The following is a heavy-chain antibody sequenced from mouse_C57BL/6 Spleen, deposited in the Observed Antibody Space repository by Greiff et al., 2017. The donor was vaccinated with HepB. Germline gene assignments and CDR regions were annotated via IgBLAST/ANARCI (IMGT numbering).Heavy chain of an antibody. Sequence: EVKLMESGGGLVKPGGSLKLSCAASGFTFSDYGMHWVRQAPEKGLEWVAYISSGSSTIYYADTVKGRFTISRDNAKNTLFLQMTSLRSEDTAMYYCARQLVLYFDYWGQGTTLTVSS. CDR1: GFTFSDYG. J-gene: IGHJ2*01. CDR2: ISSGSSTI. CDR3: ARQLVLYFDY. V-gene: IGHV5-17*01. D-gene: IGHD4-1*02.